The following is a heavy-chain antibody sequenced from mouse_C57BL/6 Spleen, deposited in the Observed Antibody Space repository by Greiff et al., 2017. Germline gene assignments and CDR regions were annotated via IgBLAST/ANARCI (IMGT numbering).Heavy chain of an antibody. Sequence: VQLQQPGAELVRPGSSVKLSCKASGYTFTSYWMHWVKQRPIQGLEWIGNIDPSDSDTHYNQKFKDKATLTVDKSSSTAYMQLSSLTSEDSAVCYCAGCLGGCDRDLDVWGKGTTVTVSS. CDR3: AGCLGGCDRDLDV. D-gene: IGHD3-2*01. CDR2: IDPSDSDT. V-gene: IGHV1-52*01. CDR1: GYTFTSYW. J-gene: IGHJ1*03.